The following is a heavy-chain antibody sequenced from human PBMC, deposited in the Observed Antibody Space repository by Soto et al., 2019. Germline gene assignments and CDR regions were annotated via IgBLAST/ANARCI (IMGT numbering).Heavy chain of an antibody. CDR2: ISGSGRTT. V-gene: IGHV3-48*01. CDR1: GFTFSSYT. D-gene: IGHD2-21*01. CDR3: ARGYYHINWSPS. J-gene: IGHJ5*01. Sequence: GGSLRLSCAATGFTFSSYTINWVRQAPGKGLEWVSYISGSGRTTYYADSVKGRFTISRDNAKNSLSLQMNSLRAEDTAVYYCARGYYHINWSPSGGQGPLVTAS.